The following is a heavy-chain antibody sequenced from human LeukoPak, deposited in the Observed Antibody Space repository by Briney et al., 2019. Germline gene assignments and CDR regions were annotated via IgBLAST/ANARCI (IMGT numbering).Heavy chain of an antibody. D-gene: IGHD5-24*01. CDR3: AREFQRRDGYNEDC. Sequence: ASVKVSCKASGYTFTGYYMHWVRLAPGQGLEWMGWTNPNSGGTNYAQKFQGRVTMTRDTSISTAYMELSRLRSDDTAVYYCAREFQRRDGYNEDCWGQGTLVTVSS. V-gene: IGHV1-2*02. CDR2: TNPNSGGT. J-gene: IGHJ4*02. CDR1: GYTFTGYY.